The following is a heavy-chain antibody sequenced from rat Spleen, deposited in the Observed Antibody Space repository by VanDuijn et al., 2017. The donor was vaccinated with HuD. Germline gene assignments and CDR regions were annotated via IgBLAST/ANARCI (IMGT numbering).Heavy chain of an antibody. D-gene: IGHD1-1*01. CDR3: ARQGTRWYYFDH. Sequence: EVQLVESGGGLIQPGRSLKLSCVASGFTFNNYWMTWIRQAPGKGLEWVASISNTGGSTSYPDSVKGRFTISRDTAKSTLYLQMNSLRSEDTATYYCARQGTRWYYFDHWGQGVMVTVSS. V-gene: IGHV5-31*01. CDR1: GFTFNNYW. J-gene: IGHJ2*01. CDR2: ISNTGGST.